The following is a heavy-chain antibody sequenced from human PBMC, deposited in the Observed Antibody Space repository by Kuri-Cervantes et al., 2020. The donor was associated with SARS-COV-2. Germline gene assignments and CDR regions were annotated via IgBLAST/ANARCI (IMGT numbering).Heavy chain of an antibody. Sequence: ETLSLTCAASGFTFSSYSMNWVRQAPGRGLEWLSYISNTGSTIYYADSVKGRFNISRDNAKNSLSLQMNSLRAEDTAVYYCTRYSYYDGAGYRQDAFDMWGQGTMVTVSS. V-gene: IGHV3-48*04. J-gene: IGHJ3*02. CDR1: GFTFSSYS. CDR2: ISNTGSTI. CDR3: TRYSYYDGAGYRQDAFDM. D-gene: IGHD3-22*01.